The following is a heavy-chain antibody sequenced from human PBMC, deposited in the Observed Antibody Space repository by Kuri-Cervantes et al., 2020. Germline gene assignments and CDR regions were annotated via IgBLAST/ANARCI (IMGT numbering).Heavy chain of an antibody. CDR3: ARDSTYYDILTGYYRGYYFDY. Sequence: GESLKISCAASGFTFSSYSMNWVRQAPGKGLEWVSSISSSSSYIYYADSVKGRFTISRDNAKNSLYLQMNSLRAEDTAVYYCARDSTYYDILTGYYRGYYFDYWGQGTLVTVSS. D-gene: IGHD3-9*01. V-gene: IGHV3-21*01. CDR1: GFTFSSYS. CDR2: ISSSSSYI. J-gene: IGHJ4*02.